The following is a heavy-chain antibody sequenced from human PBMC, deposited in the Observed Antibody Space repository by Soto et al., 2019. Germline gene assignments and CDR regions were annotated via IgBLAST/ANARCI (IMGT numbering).Heavy chain of an antibody. J-gene: IGHJ5*01. V-gene: IGHV3-20*04. CDR3: ARDHRWGYEYGDYGDS. CDR1: GFRLEEYG. Sequence: EVQLVESGGGVVRPGGSLRLACVVSGFRLEEYGMSWVRPAPGKGPEWVSGMHRNGNSTGYADAVKGRFTISRDDAKNSLYLEMSSLRAEDTAFYYCARDHRWGYEYGDYGDSWGHGTLVTVSS. D-gene: IGHD4-17*01. CDR2: MHRNGNST.